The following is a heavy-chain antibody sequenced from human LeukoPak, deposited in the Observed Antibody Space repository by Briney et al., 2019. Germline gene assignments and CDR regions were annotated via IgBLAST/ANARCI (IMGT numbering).Heavy chain of an antibody. Sequence: SETLSLTCTVSGGSISSSSYYWGWIRQPPGKGLEWIGSIYYSGSTYYNPSLKSRVTISVGTSKNQFSLKLSSVTAADTAVYYCARTYSSGWYPIYYYYMDVWGKGTTVTVSS. V-gene: IGHV4-39*07. CDR3: ARTYSSGWYPIYYYYMDV. CDR2: IYYSGST. D-gene: IGHD6-19*01. CDR1: GGSISSSSYY. J-gene: IGHJ6*03.